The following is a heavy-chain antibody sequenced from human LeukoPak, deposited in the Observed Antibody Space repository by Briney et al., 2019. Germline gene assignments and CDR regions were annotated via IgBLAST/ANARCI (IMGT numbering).Heavy chain of an antibody. Sequence: SETLSLTCTVSGGSINSDSYYWAWIRQPPEKGLEWIGTISYGGSTYYNPSLKSRVTMSVDTSKNQFSLKLTSVTAADTAVYYCARRRMVATIDYWGQGTLVTVSS. J-gene: IGHJ4*02. CDR3: ARRRMVATIDY. CDR2: ISYGGST. CDR1: GGSINSDSYY. V-gene: IGHV4-39*01. D-gene: IGHD5-12*01.